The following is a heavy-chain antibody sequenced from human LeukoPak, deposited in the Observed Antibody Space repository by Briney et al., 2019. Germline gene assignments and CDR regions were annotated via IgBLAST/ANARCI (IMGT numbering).Heavy chain of an antibody. V-gene: IGHV3-23*01. CDR2: ISGSGGST. J-gene: IGHJ4*02. CDR3: AKDRRIGGGYEGW. D-gene: IGHD5-12*01. CDR1: GFTFSSYA. Sequence: GGSLTLSCAASGFTFSSYAMRWVRQAPGKGLEWVSAISGSGGSTYYADSVKGRFTIPRDNSKNTLYLQMNSLRAEDTAVYYCAKDRRIGGGYEGWWGQGTLVSVSS.